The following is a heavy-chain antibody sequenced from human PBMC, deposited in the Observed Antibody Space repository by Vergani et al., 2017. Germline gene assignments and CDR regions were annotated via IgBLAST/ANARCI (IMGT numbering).Heavy chain of an antibody. J-gene: IGHJ6*03. Sequence: QVLLVQSGAEVKKPGASVKVSCKASGYTFNSNYIHWVRQAPGQGLEWMGILNPSGGTTSYAQKFQGRVTMTRETSTSTVYMELSSLIFEDTAVYYCARGGSRLRTANDYYMDVWGKGTTVTVSS. CDR2: LNPSGGTT. D-gene: IGHD5-12*01. CDR3: ARGGSRLRTANDYYMDV. V-gene: IGHV1-46*02. CDR1: GYTFNSNY.